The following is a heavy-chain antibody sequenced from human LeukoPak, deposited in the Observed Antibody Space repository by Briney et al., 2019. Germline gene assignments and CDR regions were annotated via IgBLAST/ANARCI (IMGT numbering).Heavy chain of an antibody. CDR1: GGSISSYY. J-gene: IGHJ6*02. CDR3: ARHDVDTAMGDYYHGMDV. Sequence: SETLSLTCTVSGGSISSYYWSWIRQPPGKGLEWIGYIYYSGSTNYNPSLKSRVTISVDTSKNQFSLKLSSVTAADTAVYYCARHDVDTAMGDYYHGMDVWGQGTTVTVSS. D-gene: IGHD5-18*01. V-gene: IGHV4-59*08. CDR2: IYYSGST.